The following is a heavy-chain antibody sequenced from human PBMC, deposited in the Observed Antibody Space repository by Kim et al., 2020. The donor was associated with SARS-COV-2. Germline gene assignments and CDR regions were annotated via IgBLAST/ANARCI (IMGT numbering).Heavy chain of an antibody. V-gene: IGHV6-1*01. Sequence: WYNDYAVSVNSRITVNPDTSKNQFSLQLNSVTPEDTAVYYCARRSDYGMDVWGQGTTVTVSS. J-gene: IGHJ6*02. CDR3: ARRSDYGMDV. CDR2: WYN.